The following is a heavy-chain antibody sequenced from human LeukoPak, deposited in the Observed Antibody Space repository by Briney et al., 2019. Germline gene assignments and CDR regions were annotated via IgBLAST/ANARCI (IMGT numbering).Heavy chain of an antibody. CDR3: ARVTGVAGTAEYFQH. CDR1: GGSISSFY. Sequence: SETLSLTCTVSGGSISSFYWTWLRQPPGKGLEWIGYIYYSGSTNYNPSLKSRVTISIDASKNQFSLKVNSVTAADTAVYYCARVTGVAGTAEYFQHWGQGTLVTVSS. D-gene: IGHD6-19*01. V-gene: IGHV4-59*01. CDR2: IYYSGST. J-gene: IGHJ1*01.